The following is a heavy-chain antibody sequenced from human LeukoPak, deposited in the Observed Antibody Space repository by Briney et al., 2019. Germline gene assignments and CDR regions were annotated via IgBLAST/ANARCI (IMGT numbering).Heavy chain of an antibody. D-gene: IGHD3-9*01. Sequence: SVKISCKASGGTFSSYAISWVRQAPGQGLEWMGRIIPIFGTANYAQKFQGRVTITTDESTSTAYMELSSLRSEDTAVYYCARDYDILTGPAEGAFDIWGQGTMVTVSS. V-gene: IGHV1-69*05. J-gene: IGHJ3*02. CDR2: IIPIFGTA. CDR3: ARDYDILTGPAEGAFDI. CDR1: GGTFSSYA.